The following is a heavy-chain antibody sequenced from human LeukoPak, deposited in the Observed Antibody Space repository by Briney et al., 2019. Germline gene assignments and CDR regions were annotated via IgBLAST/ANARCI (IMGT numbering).Heavy chain of an antibody. D-gene: IGHD1-26*01. CDR2: IYTSGST. CDR1: GGSFSGYY. Sequence: SETLSLTCAVYGGSFSGYYWSWIRQPAGKGLEWIGRIYTSGSTNYNPSLKSRVTISVDTSKNQFSLKLSSVTAADTAVYYCARVPRGSTVGTLPYFYYYMDVWGKGTTVIVSS. J-gene: IGHJ6*03. V-gene: IGHV4-59*10. CDR3: ARVPRGSTVGTLPYFYYYMDV.